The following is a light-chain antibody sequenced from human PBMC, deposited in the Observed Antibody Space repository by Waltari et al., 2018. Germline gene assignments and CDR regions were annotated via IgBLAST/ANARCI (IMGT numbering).Light chain of an antibody. CDR1: SPHTGLNE. Sequence: QSPLTQRPSLSGTPGQGVTISCSGASPHTGLNELNWYQQFPGTAPNLLIYSNYHRPSGVPERFSGSKSGISASLAISGLQSEDEADYYCATWDDKLNGVLFGGGTKLTVL. CDR2: SNY. CDR3: ATWDDKLNGVL. J-gene: IGLJ3*02. V-gene: IGLV1-44*01.